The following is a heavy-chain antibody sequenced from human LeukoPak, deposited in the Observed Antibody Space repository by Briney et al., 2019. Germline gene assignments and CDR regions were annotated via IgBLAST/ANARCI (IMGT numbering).Heavy chain of an antibody. J-gene: IGHJ6*03. D-gene: IGHD2-15*01. CDR1: GFTFSSYA. CDR3: ARERLKYCSGGSCSYYYYMDV. Sequence: GGSLRLSCAASGFTFSSYAMHWVRQAPGKGLEYVSAISSNGGSTYYANSVKGRFTISRDNSKNTLYLQMNSLRAEDTAVYYCARERLKYCSGGSCSYYYYMDVWGKGTTVTVSS. V-gene: IGHV3-64*01. CDR2: ISSNGGST.